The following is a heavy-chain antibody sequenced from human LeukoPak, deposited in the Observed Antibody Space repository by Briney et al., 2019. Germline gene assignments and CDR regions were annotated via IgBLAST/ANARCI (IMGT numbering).Heavy chain of an antibody. V-gene: IGHV3-53*01. CDR3: ARDWAYGSGSYRGY. Sequence: PGGSLRLSCVASGFSVSSNYMSWVRQAPGKGLEWVSVIYSGGRTYYADSVKGRFTISRHNSKNTLYLQMNSLRAEATAVYYCARDWAYGSGSYRGYWGQGTLVTVSS. D-gene: IGHD3-10*01. CDR2: IYSGGRT. CDR1: GFSVSSNY. J-gene: IGHJ4*02.